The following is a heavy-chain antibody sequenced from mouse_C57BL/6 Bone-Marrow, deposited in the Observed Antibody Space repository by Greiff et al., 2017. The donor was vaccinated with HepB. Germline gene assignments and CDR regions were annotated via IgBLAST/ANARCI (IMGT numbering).Heavy chain of an antibody. CDR1: GYAFTNYL. CDR3: ARGLYSTEENFDY. Sequence: QVQLQQSGAELVRPGTSVKVSCKASGYAFTNYLIEWVKQRPGQGLEWIGVINPGSGGTNYNEKFKGKATLTADKSSSTAYMQLSSLTSEDSAVYFCARGLYSTEENFDYWGQGTTLTVSS. V-gene: IGHV1-54*01. J-gene: IGHJ2*01. CDR2: INPGSGGT. D-gene: IGHD2-12*01.